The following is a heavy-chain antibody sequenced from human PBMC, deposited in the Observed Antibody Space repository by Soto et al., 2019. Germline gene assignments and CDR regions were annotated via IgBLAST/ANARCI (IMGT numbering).Heavy chain of an antibody. CDR3: ATARIVGATDY. Sequence: QVQLVQSGAEVKKPGASVKVSCKVSGYTLTELSIHWVRQAPGKGLEWMGGFDPEDAKRIYAQKFQGSVTMTEDTSTNTAYMQLSSLKSEDTAVYYCATARIVGATDYWGQGTLVTVSS. CDR2: FDPEDAKR. V-gene: IGHV1-24*01. D-gene: IGHD1-26*01. J-gene: IGHJ4*02. CDR1: GYTLTELS.